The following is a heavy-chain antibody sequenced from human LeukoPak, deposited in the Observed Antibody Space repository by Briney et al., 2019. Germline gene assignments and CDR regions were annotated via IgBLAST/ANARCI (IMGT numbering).Heavy chain of an antibody. Sequence: GASVTVSCKASGYTFTGYYMHWVRQAPGQGLEWMGWINPNSGGTNYAQKFQGRVTMTRDTSISTAYMELSRLRSDDTAVYYCARAHWLYSSGWYEGYWGQGTLVTVSS. CDR1: GYTFTGYY. D-gene: IGHD6-19*01. J-gene: IGHJ4*02. CDR3: ARAHWLYSSGWYEGY. V-gene: IGHV1-2*02. CDR2: INPNSGGT.